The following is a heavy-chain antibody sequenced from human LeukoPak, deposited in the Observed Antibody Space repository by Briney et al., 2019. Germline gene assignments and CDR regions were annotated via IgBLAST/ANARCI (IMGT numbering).Heavy chain of an antibody. Sequence: PGGSLRLSCAASGFTVSSNYMSWVRQAPGKGLEWVSVIYSGGSTYYADSVKGRFTISRDNSKNTLYLQMNSLRAEDTAVYYCARAGTYDFWSGYCTYYYYYYYMDVWGKGTTVTVSS. V-gene: IGHV3-66*02. J-gene: IGHJ6*03. CDR3: ARAGTYDFWSGYCTYYYYYYYMDV. CDR1: GFTVSSNY. D-gene: IGHD3-3*01. CDR2: IYSGGST.